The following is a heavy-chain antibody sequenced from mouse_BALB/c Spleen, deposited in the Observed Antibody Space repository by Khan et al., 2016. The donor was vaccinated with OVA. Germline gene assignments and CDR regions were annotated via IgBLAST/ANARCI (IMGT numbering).Heavy chain of an antibody. V-gene: IGHV5-17*02. CDR3: ATSYVDGYYLDY. CDR1: GFTFSTYG. J-gene: IGHJ2*01. Sequence: EVKVVESGGGLVQPGGSRKLSCAASGFTFSTYGMHWVRQAPEKGLEWVAYINGDSSTVYYADTFKGRFTISIDNSKNTLFLQMTSLMSEDTARYYCATSYVDGYYLDYWGPGTTLTVSS. CDR2: INGDSSTV.